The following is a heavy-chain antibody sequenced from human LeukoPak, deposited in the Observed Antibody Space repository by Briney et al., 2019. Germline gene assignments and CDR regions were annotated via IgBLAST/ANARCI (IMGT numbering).Heavy chain of an antibody. V-gene: IGHV4-59*01. CDR3: AREARYSSSEYDY. CDR2: IYDSGTT. Sequence: PSETLSLTCTVSGSSFGNYYWSWIRQPPGKGLEWIGYIYDSGTTNYNPSLKSRVTISVDTATNQFSLKLRSVTAADTAVYYCAREARYSSSEYDYWGQGTLVTVSS. J-gene: IGHJ4*02. CDR1: GSSFGNYY. D-gene: IGHD6-6*01.